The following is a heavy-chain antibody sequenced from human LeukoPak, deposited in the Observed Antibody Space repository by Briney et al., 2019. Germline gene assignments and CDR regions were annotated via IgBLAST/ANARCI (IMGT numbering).Heavy chain of an antibody. CDR1: GFTFSYGW. CDR3: ARGGDDY. Sequence: GGPLRLSCTASGFTFSYGWMYWVRQAPGKGLDWVALINPDGSITTYADSVKGRFTISRDNAKNTVYLQMNSLRGEDTAMYFCARGGDDYWGQGTLVIVSS. D-gene: IGHD2-21*01. J-gene: IGHJ4*02. V-gene: IGHV3-74*01. CDR2: INPDGSIT.